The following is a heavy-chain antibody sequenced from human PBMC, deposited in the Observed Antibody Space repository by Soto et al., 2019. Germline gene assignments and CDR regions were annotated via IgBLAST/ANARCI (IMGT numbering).Heavy chain of an antibody. Sequence: QVQLQESGPGLVKPWETLSLTCTVSGGSISTSYWSWVRQPSGTGLAWIGYIYNNGSTHYNPSLRGRASMSVDTAKNQFSLRLSPVTAADSAVYYCARGTFTLSLVRTSDMGVWGNGTTVTVSS. V-gene: IGHV4-59*12. CDR1: GGSISTSY. CDR3: ARGTFTLSLVRTSDMGV. D-gene: IGHD3-10*01. J-gene: IGHJ6*03. CDR2: IYNNGST.